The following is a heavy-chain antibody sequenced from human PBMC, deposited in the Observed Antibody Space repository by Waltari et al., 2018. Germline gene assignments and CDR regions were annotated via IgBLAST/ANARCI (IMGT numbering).Heavy chain of an antibody. Sequence: EVQLVESGGGLVKPGGSVRLSCAASGFTFSNAWMNGVRQAPGKGLESVCRIKSKPYGGTPDSAAPVKDRFTISRDASKNTLYLQMNSLKTEDTAVYYCTTETELPRGDYFDDWGQGTLVTVSS. CDR3: TTETELPRGDYFDD. J-gene: IGHJ4*02. CDR1: GFTFSNAW. V-gene: IGHV3-15*01. D-gene: IGHD1-7*01. CDR2: IKSKPYGGTP.